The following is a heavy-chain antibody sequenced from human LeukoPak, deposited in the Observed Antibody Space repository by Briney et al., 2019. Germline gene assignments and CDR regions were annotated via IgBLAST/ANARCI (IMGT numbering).Heavy chain of an antibody. D-gene: IGHD6-13*01. Sequence: PGRSLRLSCAASGFIFSSYGMHWVRQAPGKGLEWVAVIWYDGSNKYYADSVKGRFTISRDNSKNTLYLQMNSLRAEDTAVYYCARDLEAANTYYFDYWGQGTMVTVSS. CDR3: ARDLEAANTYYFDY. CDR1: GFIFSSYG. V-gene: IGHV3-33*01. J-gene: IGHJ4*02. CDR2: IWYDGSNK.